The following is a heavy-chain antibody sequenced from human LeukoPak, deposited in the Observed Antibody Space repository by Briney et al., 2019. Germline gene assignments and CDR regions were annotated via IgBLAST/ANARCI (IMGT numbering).Heavy chain of an antibody. CDR2: FDPEDGET. CDR1: GYTLTELS. D-gene: IGHD1-26*01. Sequence: PAASVTVSCKVSGYTLTELSMHWVRQAPGKGLEWMGGFDPEDGETIYAQKFQGRVTITEDTSTDTAYMELSSLRSEDTAVYYCATVPVGATGYYFDYWGQGTLVTVSS. V-gene: IGHV1-24*01. J-gene: IGHJ4*02. CDR3: ATVPVGATGYYFDY.